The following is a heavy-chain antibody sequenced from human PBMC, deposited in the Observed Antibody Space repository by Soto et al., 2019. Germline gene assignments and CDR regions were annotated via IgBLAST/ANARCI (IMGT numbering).Heavy chain of an antibody. Sequence: QMQLVQSGPEVKKPGTSVKVSCKASGFTFTSSAVQWVRQARGQRLEWIGWIVVGSGNTNYAQKFQERVTITRDMSTSTAYMELSSLRSEDTAVYYCAAEARVDSNLQPWGQGTLVTVSS. CDR3: AAEARVDSNLQP. J-gene: IGHJ5*02. V-gene: IGHV1-58*01. CDR1: GFTFTSSA. D-gene: IGHD3-22*01. CDR2: IVVGSGNT.